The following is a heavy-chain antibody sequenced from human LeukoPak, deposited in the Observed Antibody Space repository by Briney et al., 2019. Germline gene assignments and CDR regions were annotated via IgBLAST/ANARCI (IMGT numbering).Heavy chain of an antibody. CDR3: ARGPTEYYDILTGYYVNNWFDP. CDR1: GGSISSYY. Sequence: SETLSLTCTVSGGSISSYYWSWIRQPPGKGLEWIGYIYYSGSTNYNPSLKRRVTISVDTSKNQFSLKLSSVPAADTAVYYCARGPTEYYDILTGYYVNNWFDPWGQGTLVTVSS. D-gene: IGHD3-9*01. J-gene: IGHJ5*02. V-gene: IGHV4-59*01. CDR2: IYYSGST.